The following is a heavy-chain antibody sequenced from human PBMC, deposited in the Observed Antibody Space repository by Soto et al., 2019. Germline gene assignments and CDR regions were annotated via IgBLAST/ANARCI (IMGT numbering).Heavy chain of an antibody. Sequence: QVPLVQSGAEVKKPGASVKVSCKASGYTFTSYAMHWVRQAPGQRLEWMGWINAGNGNTKYSQKFQGRVTITRDTSASTAYMELSSLRSEDTAVYYCARDGEYDFWSGYNYPQTYYFDYWGQGTLVTVSS. CDR1: GYTFTSYA. V-gene: IGHV1-3*01. CDR2: INAGNGNT. CDR3: ARDGEYDFWSGYNYPQTYYFDY. D-gene: IGHD3-3*01. J-gene: IGHJ4*02.